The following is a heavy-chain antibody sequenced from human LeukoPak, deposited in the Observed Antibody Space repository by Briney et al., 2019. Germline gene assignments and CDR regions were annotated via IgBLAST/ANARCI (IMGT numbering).Heavy chain of an antibody. CDR2: NSDGTIN. D-gene: IGHD4-17*01. CDR1: GFTLSSYW. V-gene: IGHV3-74*01. Sequence: GGSLRLSCAASGFTLSSYWMHWVRRAPGKGLLWVSRNSDGTINYADPVKGRFTVSRDNAKNTLYLQMNSLRPEDTAVYYCARVDTVNYWGQGTLVTVSS. CDR3: ARVDTVNY. J-gene: IGHJ4*02.